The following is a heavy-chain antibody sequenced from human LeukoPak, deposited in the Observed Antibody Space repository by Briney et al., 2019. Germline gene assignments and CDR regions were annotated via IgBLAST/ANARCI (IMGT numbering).Heavy chain of an antibody. D-gene: IGHD5-12*01. CDR2: TYYRSKWSN. CDR1: GDSVSSNTAT. Sequence: SQTLSPTCAISGDSVSSNTATWSWIRLSPSRGLEWLGRTYYRSKWSNEYAVTVKSRTTINSDTSKNQFSLQLNSVTPEDTAVYYCARGIYSIGFDYWGQGTLVTVSS. J-gene: IGHJ4*02. CDR3: ARGIYSIGFDY. V-gene: IGHV6-1*01.